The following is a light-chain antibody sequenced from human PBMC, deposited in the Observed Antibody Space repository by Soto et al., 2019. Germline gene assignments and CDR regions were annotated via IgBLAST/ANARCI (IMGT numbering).Light chain of an antibody. CDR2: DVT. Sequence: QSALTQPRSVSGSPGQSVTISCTGTSSDVGDYHYVSWYQHHPGKAPKLMIYDVTKRPSGVPNRFSGSKSGNTASLTISGLQAEDEADYYCCSYAGSYTWVFDGGTKLTVL. J-gene: IGLJ3*02. CDR1: SSDVGDYHY. V-gene: IGLV2-11*01. CDR3: CSYAGSYTWV.